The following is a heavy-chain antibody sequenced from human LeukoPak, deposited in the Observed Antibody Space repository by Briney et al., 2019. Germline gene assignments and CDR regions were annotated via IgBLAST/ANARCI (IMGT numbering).Heavy chain of an antibody. CDR1: GFTFSSFS. D-gene: IGHD3-16*01. V-gene: IGHV3-30*14. J-gene: IGHJ4*02. CDR2: ISYDGSNT. CDR3: ARRAGAYTHPYDY. Sequence: TGGSLRLSCAASGFTFSSFSIHWVRQPPGKGLEWVALISYDGSNTYYADSVEGRFTISIDNSKNTLYLQMNSLRAEDTAVYYCARRAGAYTHPYDYWGQGTLVTVSS.